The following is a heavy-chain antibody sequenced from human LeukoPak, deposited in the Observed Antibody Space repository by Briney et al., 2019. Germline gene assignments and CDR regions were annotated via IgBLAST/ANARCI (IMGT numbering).Heavy chain of an antibody. J-gene: IGHJ4*02. CDR3: ARGPKSKRLLWFGEKTYYFDY. V-gene: IGHV4-59*11. CDR2: VYYSGST. D-gene: IGHD3-10*01. Sequence: SETLSLTCSVSGDSISSHYWSWIRQPPGKGLEWIGYVYYSGSTNYNPSLKSRVTISVDTSKNQFSLKLSSVTAADTAVYYCARGPKSKRLLWFGEKTYYFDYWGQGTLVTVSS. CDR1: GDSISSHY.